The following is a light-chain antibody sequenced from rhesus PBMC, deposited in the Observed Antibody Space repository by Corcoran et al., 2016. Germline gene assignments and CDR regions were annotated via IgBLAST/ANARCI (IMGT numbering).Light chain of an antibody. Sequence: EIVMTQSPATLSLSPGERATLSCRASQSVSSYVAWYQQKPEQAPRLLIYGASSRATGIPDRFSGSGSVTDFTFIISSLEPEDVGLYYCQQYNNWNSFGQGTKVEIK. CDR3: QQYNNWNS. J-gene: IGKJ2*01. V-gene: IGKV3S9*01. CDR2: GAS. CDR1: QSVSSY.